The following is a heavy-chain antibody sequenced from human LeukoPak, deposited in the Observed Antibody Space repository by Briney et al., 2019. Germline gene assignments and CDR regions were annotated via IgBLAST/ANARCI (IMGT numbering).Heavy chain of an antibody. D-gene: IGHD3-10*01. CDR3: ANDIGSYYDY. Sequence: GASVKVSCEASGGTFSSYAISWVRQAPGQGLEWMGGIIPIFGTANYAQKFQGRVTITADKSTSTAYMELSSLRAEDTAVYYCANDIGSYYDYWGQGILVTVSS. CDR1: GGTFSSYA. V-gene: IGHV1-69*06. J-gene: IGHJ4*02. CDR2: IIPIFGTA.